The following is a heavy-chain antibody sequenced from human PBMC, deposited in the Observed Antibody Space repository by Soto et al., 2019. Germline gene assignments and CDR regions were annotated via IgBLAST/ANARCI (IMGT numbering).Heavy chain of an antibody. V-gene: IGHV3-23*01. D-gene: IGHD6-19*01. CDR3: AKVGRGSGWYGYYAIDV. Sequence: EVQLLESGGGLVQTGGSLRLSCAASGFTFSNYAMSWVRQPPGKGLEWVSAITGGGSGTYYADSVKGRFTVSRDKSKRTLYLQMKSLTAGDKAIYYCAKVGRGSGWYGYYAIDVWGQGTTVPVS. J-gene: IGHJ6*02. CDR1: GFTFSNYA. CDR2: ITGGGSGT.